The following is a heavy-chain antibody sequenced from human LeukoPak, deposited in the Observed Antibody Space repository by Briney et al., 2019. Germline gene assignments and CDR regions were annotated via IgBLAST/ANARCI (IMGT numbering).Heavy chain of an antibody. D-gene: IGHD6-13*01. CDR2: IIPILGIA. CDR1: GGTFSSYA. V-gene: IGHV1-69*04. J-gene: IGHJ4*02. Sequence: SVKVSCEASGGTFSSYAISWVRQAPGQGLEWMGRIIPILGIANYAQKFQGRVTITADKSTSTAYMELSSLRSEDTAVYYCASPKGIAAAGTLDYWGQGTLVTVSS. CDR3: ASPKGIAAAGTLDY.